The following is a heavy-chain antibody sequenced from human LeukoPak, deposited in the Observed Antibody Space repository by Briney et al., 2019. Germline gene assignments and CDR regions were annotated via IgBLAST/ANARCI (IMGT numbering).Heavy chain of an antibody. V-gene: IGHV1-46*01. D-gene: IGHD5-18*01. CDR1: GYTFTSYY. J-gene: IGHJ4*02. Sequence: ASVKVSCKASGYTFTSYYIHWVRQAPGQGLEWMGIINPSGGSTSYAQKFQGRVTMTRDTSTSTVYMELSSLRSEDTAVYYCVREAGTAMAPFDYWGQGTLVTVSS. CDR2: INPSGGST. CDR3: VREAGTAMAPFDY.